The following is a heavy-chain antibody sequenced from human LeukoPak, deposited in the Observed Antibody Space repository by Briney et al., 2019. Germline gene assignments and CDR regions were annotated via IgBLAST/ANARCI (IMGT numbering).Heavy chain of an antibody. D-gene: IGHD5-18*01. CDR3: ARLVDTAHFDY. CDR1: GGSISSYY. Sequence: PSETLSLTCTVSGGSISSYYWSWIRQPPGKGLEWIGYIYYRGSTNYNPSLKSRVTISVDTSKNQFSLKLSSVTAADTAVYYCARLVDTAHFDYWGQGTLVTVSS. J-gene: IGHJ4*02. CDR2: IYYRGST. V-gene: IGHV4-59*08.